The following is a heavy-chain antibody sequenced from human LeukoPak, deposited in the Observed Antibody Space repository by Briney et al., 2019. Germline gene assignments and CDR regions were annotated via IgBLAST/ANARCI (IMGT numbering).Heavy chain of an antibody. J-gene: IGHJ4*02. CDR1: GFTFGKYW. CDR2: IKLDGSEK. Sequence: GGSLRLSCVASGFTFGKYWMSWVRQAPGKGLEWVANIKLDGSEKSYVDSVKGRFTISRDNTKNSLYLQMNSLRVEDTAVFYCARDQYDTWSRRGNFDSWGQGTLVIVSS. V-gene: IGHV3-7*03. CDR3: ARDQYDTWSRRGNFDS. D-gene: IGHD3-3*01.